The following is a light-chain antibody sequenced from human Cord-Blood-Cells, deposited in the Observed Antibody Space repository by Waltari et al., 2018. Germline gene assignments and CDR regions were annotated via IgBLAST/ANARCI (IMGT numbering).Light chain of an antibody. J-gene: IGKJ3*01. CDR1: QSISSY. CDR3: QQSYSTLT. V-gene: IGKV1-39*01. CDR2: AAS. Sequence: DIQMTQSPSSLSASVVDRVTITCRASQSISSYLNWYQQKPGKAPKLLIYAASSLQSGVPSRFSGSGSGTDFTLTISSLQPEDFATYDCQQSYSTLTFGPGTKVDIK.